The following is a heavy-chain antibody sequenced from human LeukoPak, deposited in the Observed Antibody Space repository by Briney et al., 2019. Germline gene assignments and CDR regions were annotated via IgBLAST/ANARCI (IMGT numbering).Heavy chain of an antibody. CDR3: ARVGYCSHGSCLRLDWYFDL. CDR2: IYYSGTT. CDR1: GGSISSYY. Sequence: SETLSLTCTVSGGSISSYYWSWIRQPPGKGLEWIGYIYYSGTTNYNPSLKSRVSISVDTSKNQFSLKLSSETAADTAVYYCARVGYCSHGSCLRLDWYFDLWGRGTLVTVSS. J-gene: IGHJ2*01. V-gene: IGHV4-59*01. D-gene: IGHD2-15*01.